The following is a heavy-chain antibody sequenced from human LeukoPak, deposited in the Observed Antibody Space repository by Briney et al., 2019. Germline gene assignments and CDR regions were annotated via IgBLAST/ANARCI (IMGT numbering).Heavy chain of an antibody. V-gene: IGHV3-53*01. J-gene: IGHJ4*02. CDR3: ARYIAAAGYVDY. CDR2: IYSGGST. Sequence: GGSLRLSCAASGFTVSSNYMGWVRQAPGKGLEWVSVIYSGGSTYYADSVKGRFTISRDNSKNTLYLQMNSLRAEDTAVYYCARYIAAAGYVDYWGQGTLVTVSS. D-gene: IGHD6-13*01. CDR1: GFTVSSNY.